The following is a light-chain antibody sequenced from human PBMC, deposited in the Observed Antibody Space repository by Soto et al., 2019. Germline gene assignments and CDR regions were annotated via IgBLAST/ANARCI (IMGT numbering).Light chain of an antibody. CDR3: QQSYSLSWT. V-gene: IGKV1-39*01. CDR2: DAS. J-gene: IGKJ1*01. Sequence: DIQMTQSPSSLSASVGDTVTVTCRASQYIGSCLNWYQQKPGKAPKLLIYDASSLQSGVPSRFSGSGSGTDFTLTISSLQPEDFATYYCQQSYSLSWTFGQGTRVEIK. CDR1: QYIGSC.